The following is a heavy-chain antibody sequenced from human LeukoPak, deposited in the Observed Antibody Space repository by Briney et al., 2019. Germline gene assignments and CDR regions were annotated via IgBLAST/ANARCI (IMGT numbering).Heavy chain of an antibody. J-gene: IGHJ6*04. Sequence: GGTLRLSCGASGFTFSSYGMSWVRQAPGKGLEWVSAISGSGGSTYYADSVKGRFTISRDNSKNTLYLQMNSLRAEDTAVYYCAKDRPLLLDVWGKGTTVTISS. V-gene: IGHV3-23*01. CDR2: ISGSGGST. CDR1: GFTFSSYG. CDR3: AKDRPLLLDV. D-gene: IGHD2-8*02.